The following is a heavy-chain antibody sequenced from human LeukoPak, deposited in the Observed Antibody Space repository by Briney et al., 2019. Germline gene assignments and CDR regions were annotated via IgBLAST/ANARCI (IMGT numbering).Heavy chain of an antibody. J-gene: IGHJ4*02. Sequence: TGGSLRLSCAASGFTFSSYGMHWVRQAPGKGLEWVAVIWYDGSNKYYADSVKGRFTISRDNSKSTLYLQMNSLRAEDTAVYYCARDLSGYYLSNNFDYWGQGTLVTVSS. CDR2: IWYDGSNK. CDR1: GFTFSSYG. V-gene: IGHV3-33*01. D-gene: IGHD3-22*01. CDR3: ARDLSGYYLSNNFDY.